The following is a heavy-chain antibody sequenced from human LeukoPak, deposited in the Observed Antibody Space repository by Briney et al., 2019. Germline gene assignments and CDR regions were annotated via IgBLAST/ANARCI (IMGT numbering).Heavy chain of an antibody. D-gene: IGHD2-2*01. CDR1: GFTFSSYA. J-gene: IGHJ6*02. CDR3: AKGVVPAASAPYYYYYYGMDV. Sequence: GGSLRLSCAASGFTFSSYAMSWVRQAPGKGLEWVSAISGSGGSTYYADSVKGRFTISRDSSKNTLYLQMNSLRAEDTAVYYCAKGVVPAASAPYYYYYYGMDVWGQGTTVTVSS. CDR2: ISGSGGST. V-gene: IGHV3-23*01.